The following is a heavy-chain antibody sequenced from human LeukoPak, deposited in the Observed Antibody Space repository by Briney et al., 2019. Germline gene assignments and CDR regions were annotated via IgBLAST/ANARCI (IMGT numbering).Heavy chain of an antibody. CDR3: ARALDGSGSRSFDY. J-gene: IGHJ4*02. CDR2: IYSDGSST. D-gene: IGHD3-10*01. Sequence: GGSLRLSCAASGFTFSSYWMHWVRQAPGKGLVWVSRIYSDGSSTNYADSVKGRFTISRDSSKNTLYLQMNSLRAEDTAVYYCARALDGSGSRSFDYWGQGTLVTVSS. CDR1: GFTFSSYW. V-gene: IGHV3-74*01.